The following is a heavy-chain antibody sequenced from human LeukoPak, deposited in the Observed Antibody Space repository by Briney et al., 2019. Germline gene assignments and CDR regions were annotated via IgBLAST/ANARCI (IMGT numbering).Heavy chain of an antibody. J-gene: IGHJ4*02. V-gene: IGHV3-23*01. CDR2: ISGSGGST. CDR3: AKDLQYGSRSYSDYFDY. CDR1: GFTFSSYV. Sequence: GGSLRLSCAASGFTFSSYVMSWVRQAPGKGLEWVSGISGSGGSTYYADSVKGRFTISRDNSKNTLYLQMNSLRAEDTAVYYCAKDLQYGSRSYSDYFDYWGQGTLVTVSS. D-gene: IGHD3-10*01.